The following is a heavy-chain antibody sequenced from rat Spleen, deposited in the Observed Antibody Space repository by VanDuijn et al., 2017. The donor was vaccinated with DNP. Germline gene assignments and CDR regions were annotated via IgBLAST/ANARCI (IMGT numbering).Heavy chain of an antibody. D-gene: IGHD1-3*01. CDR1: GFTFSNYG. CDR2: ITNSGGST. J-gene: IGHJ4*01. CDR3: TTGGSYAYYAMDA. Sequence: EVQLVESGGGLVQPGRSLKLSCAASGFTFSNYGMAWVRQAPTKGLEWVASITNSGGSTYYRDSVKGRFTISRDNAKSTLYLQMDSLRSEDTATYYCTTGGSYAYYAMDAWGQGTSVTVSS. V-gene: IGHV5-27*01.